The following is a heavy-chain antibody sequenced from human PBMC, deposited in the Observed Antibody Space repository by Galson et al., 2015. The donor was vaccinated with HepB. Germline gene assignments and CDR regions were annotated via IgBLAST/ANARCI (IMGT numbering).Heavy chain of an antibody. Sequence: SVKVSCKASGYTFTSYGISWVRQAPGQGLEWMGWISAYNGNTNYAQKLQGRVTMTTDTSTSTAYMELRSLRSDDTAVYYCARATSAYYDILTGYSNYYYYMDVWGEGTTVTVSS. V-gene: IGHV1-18*01. CDR1: GYTFTSYG. CDR2: ISAYNGNT. CDR3: ARATSAYYDILTGYSNYYYYMDV. J-gene: IGHJ6*03. D-gene: IGHD3-9*01.